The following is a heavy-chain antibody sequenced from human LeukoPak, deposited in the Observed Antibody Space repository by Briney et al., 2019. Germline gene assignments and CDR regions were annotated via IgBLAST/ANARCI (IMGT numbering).Heavy chain of an antibody. J-gene: IGHJ4*02. V-gene: IGHV4-34*01. CDR1: GGSISGYY. Sequence: KPSETLSLTCTVSGGSISGYYWSWIRQPPGKGLEWIGEINHSGSTNYNPSLKSRVTISVDTSKNQFSLKLSSVTAADTAVYYCARRLGTNFYYYDSSGYLGFDYWGQGTLVTVSS. D-gene: IGHD3-22*01. CDR3: ARRLGTNFYYYDSSGYLGFDY. CDR2: INHSGST.